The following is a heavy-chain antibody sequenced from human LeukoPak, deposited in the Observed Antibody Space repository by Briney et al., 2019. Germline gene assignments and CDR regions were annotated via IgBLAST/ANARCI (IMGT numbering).Heavy chain of an antibody. CDR1: GGSISSNRYY. J-gene: IGHJ3*02. Sequence: PSETLSLTCTVSGGSISSNRYYWSWIRQPAGKGLEWIGRIYTSGSTNYNPSLKSRVTISVDTSNNQFSLNLRSVTAADTAVYYCARDHQWLVRDRTTDAFDIWGQGTMVTVSS. D-gene: IGHD6-19*01. V-gene: IGHV4-61*02. CDR3: ARDHQWLVRDRTTDAFDI. CDR2: IYTSGST.